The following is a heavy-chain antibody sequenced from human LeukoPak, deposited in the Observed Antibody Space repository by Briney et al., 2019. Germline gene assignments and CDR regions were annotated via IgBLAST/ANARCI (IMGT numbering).Heavy chain of an antibody. J-gene: IGHJ4*02. CDR2: IKEDGSEE. V-gene: IGHV3-7*01. D-gene: IGHD3-16*01. Sequence: PGGSLRLSCAASGFTVSRDYMSWVRQAPGKGLEWVANIKEDGSEEYHVDSVKGRFTISRDNTKSSLFLQMNSLRGDDTAVYYCVRDSRPGGAMGLYHNFDFWGQGTLVTVSS. CDR1: GFTVSRDY. CDR3: VRDSRPGGAMGLYHNFDF.